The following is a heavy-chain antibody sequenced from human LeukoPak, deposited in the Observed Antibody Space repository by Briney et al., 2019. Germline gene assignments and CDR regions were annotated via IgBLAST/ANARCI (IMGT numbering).Heavy chain of an antibody. J-gene: IGHJ6*01. V-gene: IGHV5-51*01. CDR2: IYSDESLI. CDR1: GYSFSKYW. Sequence: GESLKISCTASGYSFSKYWIGWVRQTPGKGLEWMGFIYSDESLIRYSPSFEGQVTISADNSINTAYLQWNSLKASDTAMYYCEKYELSGNGYPSYFYSGMDFWGRGPRSPSPQ. CDR3: EKYELSGNGYPSYFYSGMDF. D-gene: IGHD5-12*01.